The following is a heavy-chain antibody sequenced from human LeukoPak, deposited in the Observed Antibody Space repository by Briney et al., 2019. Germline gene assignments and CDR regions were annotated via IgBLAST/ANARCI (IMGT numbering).Heavy chain of an antibody. D-gene: IGHD4-17*01. J-gene: IGHJ4*02. CDR1: GGSVSSSSYY. V-gene: IGHV4-39*07. Sequence: SETLSLTCTVSGGSVSSSSYYWGWLRQPPGKGLEWIGSIYYSGGTYYNPSLKSRVTMSVDTSKNQFSLKLSSVTAADTAVYYCARSNPSVDYGDYAFDYWGQGTLVTVSS. CDR3: ARSNPSVDYGDYAFDY. CDR2: IYYSGGT.